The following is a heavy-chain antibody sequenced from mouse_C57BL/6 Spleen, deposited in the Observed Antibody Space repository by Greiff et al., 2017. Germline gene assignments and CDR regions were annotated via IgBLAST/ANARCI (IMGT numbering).Heavy chain of an antibody. D-gene: IGHD3-2*02. V-gene: IGHV3-6*01. CDR3: AREGDSSGYRAWFAY. J-gene: IGHJ3*01. Sequence: EVKLQQSGPGLVKPSQSLSLTCSVTGYSITSGYYWNWIRQFPGNKLEWMGYISYDGSNNYNPSLKNRISITRDTSKNQFFLKLNSVTTEDTATYYCAREGDSSGYRAWFAYWGQGTLVTVSA. CDR1: GYSITSGYY. CDR2: ISYDGSN.